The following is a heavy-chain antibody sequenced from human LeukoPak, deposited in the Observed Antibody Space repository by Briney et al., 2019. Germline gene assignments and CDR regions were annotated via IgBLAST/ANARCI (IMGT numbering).Heavy chain of an antibody. CDR1: GFTFSDHY. V-gene: IGHV3-11*03. D-gene: IGHD3-10*01. CDR2: ISTFSRYT. CDR3: ASRNYYLDH. J-gene: IGHJ4*02. Sequence: GGSLRLSCAASGFTFSDHYMSWIRQAPGKGLEWVSYISTFSRYTNYADSVQGRFTISRDNAKNSLYLQMNSLRDEDTAVYYCASRNYYLDHWGQGALVTVSS.